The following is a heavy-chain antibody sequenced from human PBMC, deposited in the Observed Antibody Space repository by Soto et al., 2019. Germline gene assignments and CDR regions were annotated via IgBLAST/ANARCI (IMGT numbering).Heavy chain of an antibody. D-gene: IGHD5-12*01. CDR1: GDSIRSGTYS. J-gene: IGHJ4*01. V-gene: IGHV4-39*01. CDR2: FWSTGAT. Sequence: SETLSLTCTVSGDSIRSGTYSWDWLRQSPGKRLEWIGCFWSTGATYYNPSLTRRLTISLDTSKNQFSLNLNSVTAADTAVYFWARRWLAYFVYGGRGTQVNVFS. CDR3: ARRWLAYFVY.